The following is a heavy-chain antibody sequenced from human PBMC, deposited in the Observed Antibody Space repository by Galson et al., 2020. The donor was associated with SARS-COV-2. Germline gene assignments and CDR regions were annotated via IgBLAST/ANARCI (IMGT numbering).Heavy chain of an antibody. CDR3: ARDDLQLWLRRGMDV. CDR2: ISSSGSTI. Sequence: TGGSLRLSCAASGFTFSSYEMNWVRQAPGKGLEWVSYISSSGSTIYYADSVKGRFTISRDNAKNSLYLQMNSLRAEDTAVYYCARDDLQLWLRRGMDVWGQGTTVTVSS. V-gene: IGHV3-48*03. CDR1: GFTFSSYE. D-gene: IGHD5-18*01. J-gene: IGHJ6*02.